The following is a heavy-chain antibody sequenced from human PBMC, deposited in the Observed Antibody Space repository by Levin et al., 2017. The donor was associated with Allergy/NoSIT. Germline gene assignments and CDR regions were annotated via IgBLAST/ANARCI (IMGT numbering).Heavy chain of an antibody. V-gene: IGHV3-15*01. Sequence: GESLKISCAASGFTFSNAWMSWVRQAPGKGLEWVGRIKSKTDGGTTDYAAPVKGRFTISRDDSKNTLYLQMNSLKTEDTAVYYCTTDRGPKNYYGMDVWGQGTTVTVSS. D-gene: IGHD3-10*01. CDR2: IKSKTDGGTT. CDR1: GFTFSNAW. CDR3: TTDRGPKNYYGMDV. J-gene: IGHJ6*02.